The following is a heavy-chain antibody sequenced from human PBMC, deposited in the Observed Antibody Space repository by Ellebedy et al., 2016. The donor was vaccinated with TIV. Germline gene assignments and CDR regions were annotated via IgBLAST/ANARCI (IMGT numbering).Heavy chain of an antibody. V-gene: IGHV2-70*13. J-gene: IGHJ6*03. CDR2: IDWDGDD. CDR3: GRIPATSKGYYTDV. Sequence: SGPTLVXPTQTLTLTCSFSGFSLNTTETCVTWIRQPPGKAPEWLALIDWDGDDYYTASLRTRLTISKDASENQVVLSLTNLGPADTGRYYCGRIPATSKGYYTDVWGEGITVTVS. CDR1: GFSLNTTETC.